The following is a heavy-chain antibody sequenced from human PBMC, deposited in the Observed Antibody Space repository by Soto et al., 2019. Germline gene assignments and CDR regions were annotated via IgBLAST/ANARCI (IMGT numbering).Heavy chain of an antibody. CDR1: GGSFSGYY. Sequence: SGTLSLTCAVYGGSFSGYYWSWIRQPPGKGLEWIGEINHSGGTNYNPSLKSRVTISVDTSKNQFSLKLSSVTAADTAVYYCARGRTMVRGVIINRNWFDYWGQGTLVTVSS. CDR2: INHSGGT. J-gene: IGHJ5*01. V-gene: IGHV4-34*01. D-gene: IGHD3-10*01. CDR3: ARGRTMVRGVIINRNWFDY.